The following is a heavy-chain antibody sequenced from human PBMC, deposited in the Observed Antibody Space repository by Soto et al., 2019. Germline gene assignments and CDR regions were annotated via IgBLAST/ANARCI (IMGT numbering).Heavy chain of an antibody. V-gene: IGHV2-26*01. CDR1: GFSLSNARMR. D-gene: IGHD3-22*01. CDR3: ARFTTSYYGMDV. J-gene: IGHJ6*02. CDR2: IFSNDEK. Sequence: KESGPVLVEPTETLTLTCTVSGFSLSNARMRVSWIRQPPGKALEWLAHIFSNDEKSYSTSLKSRLTISKDTSKSQVVLTMTNMDPVDTATYFCARFTTSYYGMDVWGQGTTVTVSS.